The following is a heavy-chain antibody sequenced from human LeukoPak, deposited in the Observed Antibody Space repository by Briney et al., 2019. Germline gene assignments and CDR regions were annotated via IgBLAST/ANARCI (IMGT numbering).Heavy chain of an antibody. J-gene: IGHJ3*02. Sequence: GESLKISCKGSGYSFTSYWIGWVRQMPGEGLEWMGIIYPGDSDTTYSPSFQGQVTISADRSISTAYLQWSSLKASDTAMYYCARRLSYDPFDMWGQGTMVTVSS. V-gene: IGHV5-51*01. CDR2: IYPGDSDT. CDR3: ARRLSYDPFDM. CDR1: GYSFTSYW.